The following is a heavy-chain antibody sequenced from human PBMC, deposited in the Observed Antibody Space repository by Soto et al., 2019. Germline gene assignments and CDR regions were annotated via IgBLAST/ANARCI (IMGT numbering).Heavy chain of an antibody. D-gene: IGHD3-10*01. V-gene: IGHV3-23*01. CDR1: GFSISNYG. CDR2: ISGAGGRI. J-gene: IGHJ6*02. CDR3: AQGQTNQVRHFSYHGMDV. Sequence: GGSLRLSCVVSGFSISNYGMSWVRQAPGKGLEWVSSISGAGGRIYNEDSVKGHFTISRDTSKNPVYLQVNSLRADDTAVYYCAQGQTNQVRHFSYHGMDVWGQGTTVTVSS.